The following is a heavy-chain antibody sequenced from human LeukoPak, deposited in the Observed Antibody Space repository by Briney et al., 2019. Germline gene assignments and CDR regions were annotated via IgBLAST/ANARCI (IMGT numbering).Heavy chain of an antibody. J-gene: IGHJ6*02. CDR3: ARDAPLSIAAAGTFHYYGMDV. V-gene: IGHV4-59*01. Sequence: SETLSLTCTVSGGSISSYYWSWIRQPPGKGLEWIGYIYYSGSTNYNPSLKSRVTISVDTSKNQFSLKLSSVIAADTAVYYCARDAPLSIAAAGTFHYYGMDVWGQGTTVTVSS. D-gene: IGHD6-13*01. CDR2: IYYSGST. CDR1: GGSISSYY.